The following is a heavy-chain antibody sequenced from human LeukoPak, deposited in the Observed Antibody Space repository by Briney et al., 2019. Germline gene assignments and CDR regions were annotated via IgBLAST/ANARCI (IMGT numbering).Heavy chain of an antibody. D-gene: IGHD6-13*01. Sequence: PGGSLRLSCAVSGFTFSSYGMHWVRQAPGKGLEWVAVIWYDGSNKYYADSVKGRFTISRDNSKNTLYLQMNSLRAEDTAVYYCARDRSSSWYPSYYYYGMDVWGQGTTVTVSS. CDR3: ARDRSSSWYPSYYYYGMDV. J-gene: IGHJ6*02. V-gene: IGHV3-33*01. CDR1: GFTFSSYG. CDR2: IWYDGSNK.